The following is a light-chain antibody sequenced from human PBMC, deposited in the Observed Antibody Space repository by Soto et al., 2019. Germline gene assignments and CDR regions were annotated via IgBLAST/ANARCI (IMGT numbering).Light chain of an antibody. V-gene: IGKV3-15*01. Sequence: EIVMTQSPATPSVSPGERATLSCRASQRFSNNLAWYQQKPGQAPRLLIYDASTRATGIPARFSGSGSGTDFTLTISSLQSEDFAVYYCQQRSNWPPTFGPGTKVDIK. CDR2: DAS. J-gene: IGKJ3*01. CDR3: QQRSNWPPT. CDR1: QRFSNN.